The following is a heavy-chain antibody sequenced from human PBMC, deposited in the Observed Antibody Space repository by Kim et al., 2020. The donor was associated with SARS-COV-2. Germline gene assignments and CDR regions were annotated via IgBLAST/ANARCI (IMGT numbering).Heavy chain of an antibody. CDR3: GRVSCCGGNCYAG. Sequence: YAVSVRSRITISPDTSKNQFSLHLNSVTPEDTAVYYCGRVSCCGGNCYAGWGQGTLVTVSS. D-gene: IGHD2-21*01. V-gene: IGHV6-1*01. J-gene: IGHJ4*02.